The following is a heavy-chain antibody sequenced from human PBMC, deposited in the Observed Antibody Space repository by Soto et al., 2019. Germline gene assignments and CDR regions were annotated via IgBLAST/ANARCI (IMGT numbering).Heavy chain of an antibody. D-gene: IGHD3-3*01. CDR3: AVDVLRFLEWLSY. V-gene: IGHV1-8*01. Sequence: TGQGLEWMGWMNPNSGNTGYAQKFQGRVTMTRNTSISTAYMELSSLRSEDTAVYYCAVDVLRFLEWLSYWGQGTLVTVSS. CDR2: MNPNSGNT. J-gene: IGHJ4*02.